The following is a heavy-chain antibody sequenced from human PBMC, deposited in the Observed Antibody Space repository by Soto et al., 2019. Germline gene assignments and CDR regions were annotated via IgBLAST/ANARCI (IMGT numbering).Heavy chain of an antibody. J-gene: IGHJ5*02. CDR3: AQLVPAANNPLFNWFDP. CDR1: GGTFSSYT. D-gene: IGHD2-2*01. CDR2: IIPILGIA. Sequence: SVKVSCKASGGTFSSYTISWVRQAPGQGLEWMGRIIPILGIANYAQKFQGRVTITADKSTSTAYMRLSSLRSEDTAVYYCAQLVPAANNPLFNWFDPWGQGTLVTVSS. V-gene: IGHV1-69*02.